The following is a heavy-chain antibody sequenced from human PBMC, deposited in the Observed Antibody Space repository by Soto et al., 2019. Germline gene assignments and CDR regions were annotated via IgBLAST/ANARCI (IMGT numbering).Heavy chain of an antibody. V-gene: IGHV3-21*01. CDR3: AREGTGGILTGYGLNYYGMDV. D-gene: IGHD3-9*01. J-gene: IGHJ6*02. Sequence: GGSLRLSCAASGFTFSSYSVNWVRQAPGKGLEWVSSISSSSSYIYYADSVKGRFTISRDNAKNSLYLQMNSLRAEDTAVYYCAREGTGGILTGYGLNYYGMDVWGQGTTVTVSS. CDR1: GFTFSSYS. CDR2: ISSSSSYI.